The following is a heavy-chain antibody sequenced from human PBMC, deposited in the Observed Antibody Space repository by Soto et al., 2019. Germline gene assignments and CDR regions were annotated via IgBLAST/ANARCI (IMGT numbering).Heavy chain of an antibody. CDR1: SGPSKSHN. CDR3: VRQGIGFLHGLVDV. J-gene: IGHJ6*01. D-gene: IGHD3-10*01. Sequence: QVQVQQSGPGLVKPSETLSLTCTVSSGPSKSHNWGWIRQPPGRGLEWIGYVYDTWSTSYNPSLKSLVTLSADTSTNRISLTLRFVTAADTAVYYCVRQGIGFLHGLVDVWGQGTTVIVSS. CDR2: VYDTWST. V-gene: IGHV4-59*08.